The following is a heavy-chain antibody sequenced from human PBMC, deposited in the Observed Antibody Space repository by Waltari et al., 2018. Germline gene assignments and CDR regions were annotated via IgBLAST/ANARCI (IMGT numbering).Heavy chain of an antibody. CDR3: ARRGRYCSSTSCYLVDY. CDR1: GYSFTSYW. J-gene: IGHJ4*02. D-gene: IGHD2-2*01. Sequence: EVQLVQSGAQVKKPGESLKISCKGSGYSFTSYWIGWVRPLPGKCLEWRGFIYPGDSDTRYSPSFQGQVTISADKSVSTAYLQWSSLKASDTAMYYCARRGRYCSSTSCYLVDYWGQGTLVTVSS. CDR2: IYPGDSDT. V-gene: IGHV5-51*01.